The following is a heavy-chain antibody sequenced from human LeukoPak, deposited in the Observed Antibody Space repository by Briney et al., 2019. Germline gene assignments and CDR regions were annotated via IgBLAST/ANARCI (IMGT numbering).Heavy chain of an antibody. J-gene: IGHJ4*02. CDR2: IYYSGST. V-gene: IGHV4-31*03. D-gene: IGHD2-21*02. Sequence: SETLSLTCTVSGGSISSGGYSWSWIRQHPGKGLEWIGYIYYSGSTYYNPSLKSRVTISVDTSKNQFSLKLSSVTAADTAVYYCARGSHCGGDCYCFDYWGQGTLVTVSS. CDR1: GGSISSGGYS. CDR3: ARGSHCGGDCYCFDY.